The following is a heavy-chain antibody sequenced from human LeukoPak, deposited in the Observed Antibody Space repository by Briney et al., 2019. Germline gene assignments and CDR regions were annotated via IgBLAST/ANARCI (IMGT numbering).Heavy chain of an antibody. D-gene: IGHD1-26*01. CDR3: ARNGPRMRGAGGARVGATTISAYYYYMDV. CDR1: GGTFSSYA. V-gene: IGHV1-69*06. Sequence: GASVKVSCKASGGTFSSYAISWVRQATGQGLEWMGGIIPIFGTANYAQKFQGRVTITADKSTSTAYMELSRLRSEDTAVYYCARNGPRMRGAGGARVGATTISAYYYYMDVWGKGTTVTVSS. J-gene: IGHJ6*03. CDR2: IIPIFGTA.